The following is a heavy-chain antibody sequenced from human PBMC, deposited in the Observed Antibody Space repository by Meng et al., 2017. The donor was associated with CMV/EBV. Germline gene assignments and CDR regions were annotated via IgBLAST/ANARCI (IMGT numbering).Heavy chain of an antibody. CDR1: GYTFTGSY. CDR2: LPPNSGGT. Sequence: ASVKVSCKASGYTFTGSYMRWVRQAPGHGLAWMGWLPPNSGGTNYAQQFQGRVTMNRDTSLSTAYMELSRLRSDDTAVYYCAKGDIVVVPAVYYYGMDVWGQGTTVTVSS. J-gene: IGHJ6*02. CDR3: AKGDIVVVPAVYYYGMDV. D-gene: IGHD2-2*01. V-gene: IGHV1-2*02.